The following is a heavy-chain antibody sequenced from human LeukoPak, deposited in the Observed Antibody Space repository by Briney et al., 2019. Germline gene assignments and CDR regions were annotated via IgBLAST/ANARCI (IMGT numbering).Heavy chain of an antibody. CDR1: GFTFSNYG. J-gene: IGHJ4*02. CDR3: AKEYDSGGYGAYFDH. Sequence: GRSLRLSCAASGFTFSNYGMQWVRQAPGKGLEWVAVISSDGRTKYYGDSVKGRFTLSRDNSRNTLDLQMNSLGPDDTAVYYCAKEYDSGGYGAYFDHWGRGTLVTVSS. D-gene: IGHD3-10*01. V-gene: IGHV3-30*18. CDR2: ISSDGRTK.